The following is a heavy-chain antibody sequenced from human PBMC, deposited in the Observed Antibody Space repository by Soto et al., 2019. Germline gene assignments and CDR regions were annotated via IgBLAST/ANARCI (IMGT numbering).Heavy chain of an antibody. Sequence: GASVKVSCKASGYTFTSYAMHWVRQAPGQRLEWMGWINAGNGNTKYSQKFQGSVTITRDTSASTAYMELSSLRSEDTAVYYCARVRCSGVSCYSGAFDIWGQGTMVTVSS. CDR1: GYTFTSYA. J-gene: IGHJ3*02. CDR2: INAGNGNT. V-gene: IGHV1-3*01. D-gene: IGHD2-15*01. CDR3: ARVRCSGVSCYSGAFDI.